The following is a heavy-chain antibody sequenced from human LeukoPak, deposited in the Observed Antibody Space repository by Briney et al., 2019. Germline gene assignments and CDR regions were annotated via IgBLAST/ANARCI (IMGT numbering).Heavy chain of an antibody. CDR1: GGSISSYY. V-gene: IGHV4-59*08. Sequence: SETLSLTCTVSGGSISSYYWNWIRQPPGKGLEWIGYIYYSGSTYYNPSLKSRVTISVDTSKNQFSLKLSSVTAADTAVYYCATLPGSWFDPWGQGTLVTVSS. J-gene: IGHJ5*02. CDR3: ATLPGSWFDP. CDR2: IYYSGST.